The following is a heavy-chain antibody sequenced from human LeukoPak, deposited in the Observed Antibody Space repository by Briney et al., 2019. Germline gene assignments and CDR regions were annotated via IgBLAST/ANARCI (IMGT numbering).Heavy chain of an antibody. CDR1: GFTFSTYW. J-gene: IGHJ5*02. V-gene: IGHV3-74*01. Sequence: GGSLRLSCAASGFTFSTYWMHWVRQVPGMGLVWVARINSDGGITTYADSVKGRFTISRDNAKNTLYLQMNSLRVEDTAVYYCTRGQPQWLVFNWFDPWSQGTLVTVSS. CDR3: TRGQPQWLVFNWFDP. CDR2: INSDGGIT. D-gene: IGHD6-19*01.